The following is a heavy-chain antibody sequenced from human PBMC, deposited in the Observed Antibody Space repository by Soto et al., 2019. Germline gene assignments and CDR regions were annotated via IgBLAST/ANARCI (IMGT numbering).Heavy chain of an antibody. CDR1: GFTFSSYW. CDR2: INSDGSST. CDR3: VRTSLVVAAATREDY. Sequence: GGSLRLSCAASGFTFSSYWMHWVRQAPGKGLVWVSRINSDGSSTSYAGSVKGRFTISRDNAKNTLYLQMNSLIAEYTALYYCVRTSLVVAAATREDYWGQGTLVTVSS. V-gene: IGHV3-74*01. J-gene: IGHJ4*02. D-gene: IGHD2-15*01.